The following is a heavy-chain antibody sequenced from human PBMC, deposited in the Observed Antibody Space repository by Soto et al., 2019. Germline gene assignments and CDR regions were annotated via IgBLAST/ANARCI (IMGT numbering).Heavy chain of an antibody. Sequence: GGSLRLSXAASGFTFSSYEMNWVRQAPGKGLEWVSYISSSGSTIYYADSVKGRFTISRDNAKNSLYLQMNSLRAEDTAVYYCALPYYYDTVDVWGQGTTVTVSS. CDR1: GFTFSSYE. CDR3: ALPYYYDTVDV. D-gene: IGHD3-22*01. J-gene: IGHJ6*02. V-gene: IGHV3-48*03. CDR2: ISSSGSTI.